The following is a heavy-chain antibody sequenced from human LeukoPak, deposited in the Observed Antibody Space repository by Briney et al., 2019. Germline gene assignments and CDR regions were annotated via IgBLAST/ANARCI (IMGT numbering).Heavy chain of an antibody. CDR3: ARGGDYYDFWSGENWFDP. D-gene: IGHD3-3*01. CDR1: GFTFSSYS. V-gene: IGHV3-21*01. J-gene: IGHJ5*02. CDR2: ISSSSSYI. Sequence: GGSLRLSCAASGFTFSSYSMTWARQAPGKGLEWVSSISSSSSYIYYADSVKGRFTISRDNAKNSLYLQMNSLRAEDTAVYYCARGGDYYDFWSGENWFDPWGQGTLVTVSS.